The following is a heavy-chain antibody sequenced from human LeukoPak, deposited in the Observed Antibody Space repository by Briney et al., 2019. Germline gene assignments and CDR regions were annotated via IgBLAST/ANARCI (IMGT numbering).Heavy chain of an antibody. CDR1: GFTFSSYA. CDR3: AKSSPPYCSGGSCYPYYFDY. Sequence: PGGSLRLSCAASGFTFSSYAMSWVRHAPGKGLELVSAISGSGGSTYYADSVKGRFTISRDNSKNTLYLQMNSLRAEDTAVYYCAKSSPPYCSGGSCYPYYFDYWGQGTLVTVSS. V-gene: IGHV3-23*01. D-gene: IGHD2-15*01. CDR2: ISGSGGST. J-gene: IGHJ4*02.